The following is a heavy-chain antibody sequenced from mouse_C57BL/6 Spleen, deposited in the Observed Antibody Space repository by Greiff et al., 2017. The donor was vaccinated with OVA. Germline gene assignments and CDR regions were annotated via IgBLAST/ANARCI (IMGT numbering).Heavy chain of an antibody. CDR3: TVHYGSSYGGWYFDV. CDR2: IDPETGGT. D-gene: IGHD1-1*01. Sequence: QVQLQQSGAELVRPGASVTLSCKASGYTFTDYEMHWVKQTPVHGLEWIGAIDPETGGTAYNQKFKGKAILTADKSSSTAYMELRSLTSEDSAVYYWTVHYGSSYGGWYFDVWGTGTTVTVSS. CDR1: GYTFTDYE. V-gene: IGHV1-15*01. J-gene: IGHJ1*03.